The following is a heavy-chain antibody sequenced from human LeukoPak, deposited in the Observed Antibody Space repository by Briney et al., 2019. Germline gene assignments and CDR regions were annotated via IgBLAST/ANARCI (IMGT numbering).Heavy chain of an antibody. CDR1: GFTFSDHY. D-gene: IGHD3-3*01. CDR3: ARAGVYDFWSGYQGGIDY. Sequence: GGSLRLSCAASGFTFSDHYMDWVRQAPGKGLEYVSAISSNGGSTYYANSVKGRFTISRDNSKNTLYLQMGSLRAEDMAVYYCARAGVYDFWSGYQGGIDYWGQGTLVTVSS. V-gene: IGHV3-64*01. J-gene: IGHJ4*02. CDR2: ISSNGGST.